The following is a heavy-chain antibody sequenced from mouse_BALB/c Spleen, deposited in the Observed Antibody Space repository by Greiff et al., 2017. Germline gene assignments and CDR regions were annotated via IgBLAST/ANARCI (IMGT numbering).Heavy chain of an antibody. CDR2: ISTYYGDA. D-gene: IGHD1-1*01. J-gene: IGHJ4*01. Sequence: QVQLQQSGAELVRPGVSVKISCKGSGYTFTDYAMHWVKQSHAKSLEWIGVISTYYGDASYNQKFKGKATMTVDKSSSTAYMELARLTSEDSAIYYCARNPYYYGSTYAMDYWGQGTSVTVSS. CDR1: GYTFTDYA. CDR3: ARNPYYYGSTYAMDY. V-gene: IGHV1S137*01.